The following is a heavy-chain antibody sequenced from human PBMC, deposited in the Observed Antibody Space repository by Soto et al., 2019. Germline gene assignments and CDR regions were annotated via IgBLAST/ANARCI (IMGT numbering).Heavy chain of an antibody. CDR1: GFTFSSYA. D-gene: IGHD3-22*01. J-gene: IGHJ4*02. Sequence: GGSLRLSCAASGFTFSSYAMSWVRQAPGKGLEWVSAISGSGGSTYYADSVKGRFTISRDNSKTTLYLQMNSLRAEDTAVYYCANYYDSSGYYFRYFDYWGQGTLVTVSS. CDR3: ANYYDSSGYYFRYFDY. CDR2: ISGSGGST. V-gene: IGHV3-23*01.